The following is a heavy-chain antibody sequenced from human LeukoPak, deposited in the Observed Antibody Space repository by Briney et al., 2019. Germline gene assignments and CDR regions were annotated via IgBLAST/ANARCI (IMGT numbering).Heavy chain of an antibody. V-gene: IGHV3-33*01. CDR1: GFTFSNYG. J-gene: IGHJ3*02. D-gene: IGHD6-19*01. Sequence: GGSLRLSCAASGFTFSNYGMHWVRQAPGKGLEWVAVIWYDGSNKYYADSVKGRFTISRDNSKNTLYLQMNSLRAEDTAVYYCARGSIAVAGDAFDIWGQGTMVTVSS. CDR2: IWYDGSNK. CDR3: ARGSIAVAGDAFDI.